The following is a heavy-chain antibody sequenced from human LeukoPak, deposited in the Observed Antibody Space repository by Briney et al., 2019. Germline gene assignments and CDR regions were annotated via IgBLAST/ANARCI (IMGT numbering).Heavy chain of an antibody. CDR3: VLTSGSGSYRGYLNY. Sequence: GGSLRLSCVASGFTFDDYGIGWVRQAPGKGLEWVSGINWNGGSTDYADSVKGRFTISRVNAKNSVYLQMSSLRVEDTALYHCVLTSGSGSYRGYLNYWGQGTLVTVSS. J-gene: IGHJ4*02. V-gene: IGHV3-20*01. D-gene: IGHD3-10*01. CDR1: GFTFDDYG. CDR2: INWNGGST.